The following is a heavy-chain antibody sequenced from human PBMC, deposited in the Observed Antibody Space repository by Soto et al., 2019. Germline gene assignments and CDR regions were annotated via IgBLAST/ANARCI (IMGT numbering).Heavy chain of an antibody. D-gene: IGHD3-16*01. CDR3: ARWRFEGYNWFDP. CDR2: ISAYNGNT. V-gene: IGHV1-18*04. Sequence: GASVKVSCKASGYTFTGYYMHWVRQAPGQGLEWMGWISAYNGNTNYAQKLQGRVTMTTDTSKNQFSLKLTSVTAADTAVYYCARWRFEGYNWFDPWGQGTLVTVSS. CDR1: GYTFTGYY. J-gene: IGHJ5*02.